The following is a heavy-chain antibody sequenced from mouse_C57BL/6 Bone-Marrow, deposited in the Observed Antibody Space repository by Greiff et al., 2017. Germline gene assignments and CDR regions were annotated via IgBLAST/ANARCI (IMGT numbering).Heavy chain of an antibody. V-gene: IGHV14-4*01. CDR1: GFNIKDDY. Sequence: VQLKESGAELVRPGASVKLSCTASGFNIKDDYMHWVKQRPEQGMEWIGWIDPENGDTEYASKFQGKATITVDTSSNTAYLQLSSLTSEDTAVYYCTRIAYWGQGTLVTVSA. J-gene: IGHJ3*01. CDR3: TRIAY. CDR2: IDPENGDT.